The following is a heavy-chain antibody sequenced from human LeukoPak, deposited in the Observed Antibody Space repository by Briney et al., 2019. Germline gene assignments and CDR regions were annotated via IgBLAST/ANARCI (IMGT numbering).Heavy chain of an antibody. J-gene: IGHJ6*02. CDR3: ARLGDSDSYYYYYGMDV. V-gene: IGHV1-18*01. CDR1: GYTFTSYG. D-gene: IGHD3-16*01. CDR2: ISAYNGNT. Sequence: WASVKVSCKASGYTFTSYGISWVRQAPGQGLEWMGWISAYNGNTNYAQKLQGRVTMTTDTSTSTAYMELRTLRSDDTAVYYCARLGDSDSYYYYYGMDVWGQGTTVTVSS.